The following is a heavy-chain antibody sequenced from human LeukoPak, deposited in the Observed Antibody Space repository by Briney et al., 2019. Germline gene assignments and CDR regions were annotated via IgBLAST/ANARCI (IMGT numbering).Heavy chain of an antibody. D-gene: IGHD3-22*01. CDR2: IYHRGTT. V-gene: IGHV4-4*02. J-gene: IGHJ4*02. CDR3: ARDSYDSSGYHSDY. CDR1: GDSISSSHW. Sequence: SETLSLTCAVSGDSISSSHWWTWVRQPPGKGLEWIGEIYHRGTTNYNLSLKSRVTISVDRSKNQFSLRLTSVTAADTAVYYCARDSYDSSGYHSDYWGQGTLVTVSS.